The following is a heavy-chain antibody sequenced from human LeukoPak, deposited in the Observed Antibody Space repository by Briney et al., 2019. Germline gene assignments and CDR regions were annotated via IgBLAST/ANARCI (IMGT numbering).Heavy chain of an antibody. CDR2: INHSGST. CDR3: ARGHSYYYDSSGPDYYYYGMDV. D-gene: IGHD3-22*01. Sequence: PSETLSLTCAVSGGSFSGYYWSWIRQPPGKGLEWIGEINHSGSTNYNPSLKSRVTISVDTSKNQFSLKLSSVTAADTAVYYCARGHSYYYDSSGPDYYYYGMDVWGQGTTVTVSS. J-gene: IGHJ6*02. CDR1: GGSFSGYY. V-gene: IGHV4-34*01.